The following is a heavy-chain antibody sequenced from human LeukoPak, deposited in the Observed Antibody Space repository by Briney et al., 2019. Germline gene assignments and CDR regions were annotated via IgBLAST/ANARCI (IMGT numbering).Heavy chain of an antibody. J-gene: IGHJ6*03. CDR2: ISGSGGST. CDR3: ARDRQDIVVVPAAKNYYYYYYYMDV. V-gene: IGHV3-23*01. D-gene: IGHD2-2*01. Sequence: GGSLRLSCAASGFTFSSYGMSWVRQAPGKGLEWVSAISGSGGSTYFADSVKGRFTISRDNAKNSLYLQMNSLRAEDTAVYYCARDRQDIVVVPAAKNYYYYYYYMDVWGKGTTVTVSS. CDR1: GFTFSSYG.